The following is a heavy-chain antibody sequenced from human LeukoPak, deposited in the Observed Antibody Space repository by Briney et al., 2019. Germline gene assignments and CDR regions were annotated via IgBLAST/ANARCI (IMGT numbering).Heavy chain of an antibody. D-gene: IGHD6-13*01. Sequence: ASVKVSCKASGDTFMNHGINWVRQAPGQGLEWMGWINPKNAGTNFAQRFQGRVTMTRDTSISTVYMELSRLRSDDTALYYCARTLYIAAVPGGFDYWGQGTLVTVSS. V-gene: IGHV1-2*02. J-gene: IGHJ4*02. CDR1: GDTFMNHG. CDR3: ARTLYIAAVPGGFDY. CDR2: INPKNAGT.